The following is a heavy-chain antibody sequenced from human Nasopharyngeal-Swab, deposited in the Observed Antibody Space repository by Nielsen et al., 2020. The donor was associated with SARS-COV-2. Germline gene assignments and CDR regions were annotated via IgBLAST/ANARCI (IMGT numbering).Heavy chain of an antibody. CDR2: ISSSGSTI. Sequence: GGSLRLSCAASGFTFSDYYMSWIRQAPGKGLEWVSYISSSGSTIYYADSVKGRFTISRDNAKNLLYLQMNSLRAEDTAVYYCARDYPIIYYYDSSGYLALDVWGKGTTVTVSS. CDR3: ARDYPIIYYYDSSGYLALDV. CDR1: GFTFSDYY. J-gene: IGHJ6*04. D-gene: IGHD3-22*01. V-gene: IGHV3-11*01.